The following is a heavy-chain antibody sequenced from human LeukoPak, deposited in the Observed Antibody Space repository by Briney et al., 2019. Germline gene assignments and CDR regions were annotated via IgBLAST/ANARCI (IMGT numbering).Heavy chain of an antibody. CDR3: ARDKRFLEWFFFYMDV. V-gene: IGHV3-21*01. CDR1: GFTFSSYW. Sequence: PGGSLRLSCAASGFTFSSYWMNWVRQAPGKGLEWVSSISSSSSYIYYADSVKGRLTISRDNAKNSLYLQMNSLRAEDTAVYYCARDKRFLEWFFFYMDVWGKGTTVTVSS. CDR2: ISSSSSYI. D-gene: IGHD3-3*01. J-gene: IGHJ6*03.